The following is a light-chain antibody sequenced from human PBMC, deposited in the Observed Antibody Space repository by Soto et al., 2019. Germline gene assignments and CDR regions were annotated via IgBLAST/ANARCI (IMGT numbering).Light chain of an antibody. CDR2: AAS. Sequence: DIQMPQSPSSLSASVGDRVTITCRASQSISSYLNWYQQKPGKAPKLLIYAASSLQSGVPSRFSGSGAGTDCALTISSLQPEDFATYYCQQSYSTPHFGPGTKVDIK. CDR3: QQSYSTPH. CDR1: QSISSY. V-gene: IGKV1-39*01. J-gene: IGKJ3*01.